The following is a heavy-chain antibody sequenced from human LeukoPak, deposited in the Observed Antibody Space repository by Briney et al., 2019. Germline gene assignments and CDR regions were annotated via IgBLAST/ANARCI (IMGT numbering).Heavy chain of an antibody. CDR1: GGSFSGYY. J-gene: IGHJ6*02. CDR3: ARLERRGYYYYYGMDV. CDR2: INHSGST. V-gene: IGHV4-34*01. D-gene: IGHD1-1*01. Sequence: KASETLSLTCAVYGGSFSGYYWSWIRQPPGKGLEWIGEINHSGSTNYNPSLKSRVTISVDTSKNQFSLKLSSVTAADTAVYYCARLERRGYYYYYGMDVWGQGTTVTVSS.